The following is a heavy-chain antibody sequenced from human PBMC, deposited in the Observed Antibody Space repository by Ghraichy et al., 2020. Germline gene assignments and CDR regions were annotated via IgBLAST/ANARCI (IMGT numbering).Heavy chain of an antibody. CDR1: GGSFSGYY. D-gene: IGHD2-15*01. CDR2: INHSGST. J-gene: IGHJ3*02. CDR3: ARGREYCSGGSCDRHTNLDAFDI. Sequence: SETLSLTCAVYGGSFSGYYWSWIRQPPGKGLEWIGEINHSGSTNYNPSLKSRVTISVDTSKNQFSLKLSSVTAADTAVYYCARGREYCSGGSCDRHTNLDAFDIWGQGTMVTVSS. V-gene: IGHV4-34*01.